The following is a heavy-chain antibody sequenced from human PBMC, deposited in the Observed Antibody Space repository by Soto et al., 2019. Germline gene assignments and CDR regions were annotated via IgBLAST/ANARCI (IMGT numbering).Heavy chain of an antibody. CDR2: ISGSGGST. D-gene: IGHD5-18*01. CDR3: AKDHRPAMVKFHLRPDP. CDR1: GFTFSSYA. J-gene: IGHJ5*02. V-gene: IGHV3-23*01. Sequence: EVQLLESGGGLVQPGGSLRLSCAASGFTFSSYAMSWVRQAPGKGLEWVSAISGSGGSTYYADSVKGRFTISRDNSKNKLYLQMNSLRAEDTAVYYCAKDHRPAMVKFHLRPDPWGQGTLVTVSS.